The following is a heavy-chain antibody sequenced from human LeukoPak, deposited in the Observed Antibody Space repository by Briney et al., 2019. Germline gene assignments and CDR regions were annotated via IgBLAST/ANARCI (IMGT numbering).Heavy chain of an antibody. J-gene: IGHJ4*02. V-gene: IGHV4-39*01. CDR3: ARVVPMYSSDWYDDY. D-gene: IGHD6-19*01. Sequence: SETLSLTCTVSGGSISSSSYYWGWIRQPPGKGLEWIGTIYYSGSTYYNPSLKSRVTISVDTSKNQFSLKLSSVTAADTAVYYCARVVPMYSSDWYDDYWGQGTLVTVSS. CDR2: IYYSGST. CDR1: GGSISSSSYY.